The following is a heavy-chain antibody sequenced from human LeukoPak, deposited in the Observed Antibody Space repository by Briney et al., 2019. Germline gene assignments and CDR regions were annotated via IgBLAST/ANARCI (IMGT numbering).Heavy chain of an antibody. D-gene: IGHD5-12*01. Sequence: PSETLSLTCTVSGVSLSSDYWSWIRQPPGKGLEWIGSIYYSGSTNYNPSFKSRVTISVDTSKKQFSLKLSSVTAADTAVYYCARTVATIEPYYFDFWGQGTLVTVSS. CDR1: GVSLSSDY. CDR3: ARTVATIEPYYFDF. CDR2: IYYSGST. J-gene: IGHJ4*02. V-gene: IGHV4-59*08.